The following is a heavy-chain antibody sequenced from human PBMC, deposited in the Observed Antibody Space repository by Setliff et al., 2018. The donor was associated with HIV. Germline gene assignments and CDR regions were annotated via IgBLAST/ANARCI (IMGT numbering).Heavy chain of an antibody. Sequence: SETLSLTCSVSGGSISDFPYYWAWIRQPPGKGLEWIGSIYYSGSTFYNPSLKSRVTISIDTSKNQFSLKLSFVTAADTAVYYCARGAGDRGDAFDVWGQGTMVTVSS. V-gene: IGHV4-39*07. CDR2: IYYSGST. CDR3: ARGAGDRGDAFDV. D-gene: IGHD7-27*01. J-gene: IGHJ3*01. CDR1: GGSISDFPYY.